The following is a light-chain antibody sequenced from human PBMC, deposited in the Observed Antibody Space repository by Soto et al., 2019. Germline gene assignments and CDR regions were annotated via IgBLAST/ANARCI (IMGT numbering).Light chain of an antibody. CDR1: QSVSIL. J-gene: IGKJ1*01. CDR2: GAS. Sequence: EIVMTQSPAALSVSPGERATLSCGASQSVSILLAWYQQKPGKAPRLLIYGASSRATGIPDRLSGSGFGTDLTITISRMELEDFAVYYCQQYGSPRGTFGQGTKVDIK. V-gene: IGKV3D-20*01. CDR3: QQYGSPRGT.